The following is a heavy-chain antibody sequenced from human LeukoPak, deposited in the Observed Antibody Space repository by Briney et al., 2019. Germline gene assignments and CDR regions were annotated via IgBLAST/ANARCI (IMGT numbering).Heavy chain of an antibody. Sequence: GASVKLSCKVSGYTFPLYCIMCVRRASGQGFVGGVCITAYKRKTNYAENLQGSLTETTDAPTTRAHVDLRSLRSDDPAVYYCARVLGFRPDALKGSDYWGQGTLVTVSS. CDR2: ITAYKRKT. V-gene: IGHV1-18*01. D-gene: IGHD3-3*02. CDR1: GYTFPLYC. J-gene: IGHJ4*02. CDR3: ARVLGFRPDALKGSDY.